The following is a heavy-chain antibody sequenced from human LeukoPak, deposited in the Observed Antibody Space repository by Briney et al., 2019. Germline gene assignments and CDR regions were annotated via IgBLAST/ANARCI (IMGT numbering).Heavy chain of an antibody. CDR1: GGSISSYY. V-gene: IGHV4-59*01. Sequence: PSETLSLTCTVSGGSISSYYWSWIRQPPGKGLEWIGYIYYSGSTNYNPSLKSRVTISVDTSKNQFSLKLSSVTAADTAVYYCARGIAVAGPFYYYYYYMDVWGKGTTVTVS. D-gene: IGHD6-19*01. J-gene: IGHJ6*03. CDR2: IYYSGST. CDR3: ARGIAVAGPFYYYYYYMDV.